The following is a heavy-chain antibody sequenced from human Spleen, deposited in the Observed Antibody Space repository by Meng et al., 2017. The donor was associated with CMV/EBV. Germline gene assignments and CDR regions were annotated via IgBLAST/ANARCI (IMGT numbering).Heavy chain of an antibody. CDR1: QITFSDYY. CDR3: ASNGGLAGRLLYY. Sequence: CGDSQITFSDYYMSWIRQAPGKGLEWVSYISSGGSTINYADSVKGRFTISRDNAKNSVYLQMDSLRPEDSAVYYCASNGGLAGRLLYYWGRGTLVTVSS. J-gene: IGHJ4*02. D-gene: IGHD2-15*01. V-gene: IGHV3-11*04. CDR2: ISSGGSTI.